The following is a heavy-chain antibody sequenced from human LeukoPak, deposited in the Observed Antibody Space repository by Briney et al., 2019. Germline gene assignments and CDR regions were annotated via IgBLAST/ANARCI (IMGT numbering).Heavy chain of an antibody. CDR1: GFTFSSYG. V-gene: IGHV3-30*18. J-gene: IGHJ6*02. Sequence: GGSLRLSCAASGFTFSSYGIHWVRQAPGKGLEWVAVISYDGANKYYADSVKGRFTISRDNSKNTLYLQMNSLRAEDTAVYYCAKPHDYDSSGPPWNLGYYGMDVWGQGTTVTVSS. CDR2: ISYDGANK. CDR3: AKPHDYDSSGPPWNLGYYGMDV. D-gene: IGHD3-22*01.